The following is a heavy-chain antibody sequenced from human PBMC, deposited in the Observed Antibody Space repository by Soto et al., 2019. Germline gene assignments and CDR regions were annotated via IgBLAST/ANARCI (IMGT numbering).Heavy chain of an antibody. V-gene: IGHV3-48*03. D-gene: IGHD2-2*02. Sequence: EVQLVESGGGLVQPGGSLRLSCAGSGFTFNSHEMTWVRQAPGKGLEWISSISSSGGSIYYADSVKGRFTVSRDNAKNSLYLQMNGLRAEDTAVYYCARSWGLYCSSSRCYSPWFDPWGRGTLVTVSS. CDR1: GFTFNSHE. CDR3: ARSWGLYCSSSRCYSPWFDP. CDR2: ISSSGGSI. J-gene: IGHJ5*02.